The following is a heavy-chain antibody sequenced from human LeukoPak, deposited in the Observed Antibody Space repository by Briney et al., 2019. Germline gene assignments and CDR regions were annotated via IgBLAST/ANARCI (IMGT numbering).Heavy chain of an antibody. CDR1: GFTFSSYG. CDR3: AKGYSYGFVY. J-gene: IGHJ4*02. D-gene: IGHD5-18*01. CDR2: IRYDGSNK. V-gene: IGHV3-30*02. Sequence: GGSLRLSCAASGFTFSSYGMHWVRQAPGKGLEWMSFIRYDGSNKYYADSVKGRFTISRDNPKNTLYLQMNSLRAEDTAVYYCAKGYSYGFVYWGQGTLVTVSS.